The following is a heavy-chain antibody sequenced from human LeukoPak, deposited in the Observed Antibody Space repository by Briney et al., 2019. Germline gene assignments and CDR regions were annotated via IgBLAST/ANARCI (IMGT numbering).Heavy chain of an antibody. CDR3: AREWWAIWSGYLFDC. J-gene: IGHJ4*02. D-gene: IGHD3-3*01. CDR2: IIPIFGTA. CDR1: GGTFSSYA. V-gene: IGHV1-69*13. Sequence: ASVKVSCKASGGTFSSYAISWVRQAPGQGLEWMGGIIPIFGTANYAQKFQGRVTITADESTSTAYMELSSLRSEDTAVYYCAREWWAIWSGYLFDCWGQGTLVTVSS.